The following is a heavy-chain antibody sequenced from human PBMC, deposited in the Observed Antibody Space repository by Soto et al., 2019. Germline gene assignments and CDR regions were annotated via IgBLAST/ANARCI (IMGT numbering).Heavy chain of an antibody. D-gene: IGHD3-9*01. J-gene: IGHJ6*02. CDR2: ISYDGSNK. CDR3: AKDGAPVLRYFDWSRAYYYCYGMDV. CDR1: GFTFSSYG. V-gene: IGHV3-30*18. Sequence: GGSLRLSCAASGFTFSSYGMHWVRQAPGKGLEWVAVISYDGSNKYYADSVKGRFTISRDNSKNTLYLQMNSLRAEDTAVYYCAKDGAPVLRYFDWSRAYYYCYGMDVWGQGTTVTVSS.